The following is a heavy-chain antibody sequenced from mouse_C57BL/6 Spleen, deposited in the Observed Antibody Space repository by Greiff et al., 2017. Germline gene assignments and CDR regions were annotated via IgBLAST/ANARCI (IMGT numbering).Heavy chain of an antibody. Sequence: VQLQQPGAELVRPGSSVKLSCKASGYTFTSYWMDWVKQRPGQGLEWIGNIYPSDSETHYNQKFKDKATLTVDKSSSTAYMQLSSLTSEDSAVYYCAREAAQAPWFAYWGQGTLVTVSA. V-gene: IGHV1-61*01. CDR1: GYTFTSYW. CDR3: AREAAQAPWFAY. J-gene: IGHJ3*01. D-gene: IGHD3-2*02. CDR2: IYPSDSET.